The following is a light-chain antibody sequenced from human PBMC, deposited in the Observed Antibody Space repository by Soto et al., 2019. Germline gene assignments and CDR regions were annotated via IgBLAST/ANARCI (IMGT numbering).Light chain of an antibody. CDR1: KLGDKY. Sequence: SYELTQPPSVSVSPGQTASITCSGDKLGDKYACWYQQKPGQSPVLVIYQDSKRPSGIPERFSGSNSGNTATLTISGTQAMDEADYYCQAWDSISGREVFGGGTKLTVL. V-gene: IGLV3-1*01. CDR2: QDS. CDR3: QAWDSISGREV. J-gene: IGLJ2*01.